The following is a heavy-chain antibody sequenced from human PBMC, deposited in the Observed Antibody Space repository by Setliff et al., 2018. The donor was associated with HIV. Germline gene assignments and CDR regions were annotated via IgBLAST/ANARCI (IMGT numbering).Heavy chain of an antibody. D-gene: IGHD3-10*01. J-gene: IGHJ3*02. V-gene: IGHV1-2*02. Sequence: ASVKVSCKASGYTFTDYYMHWVRQAPGQGLEWMGWINPNSGGTHYAQKFQGRVTITADESTSTAYMELSSLRSEDTAVYYCARGPGDDAFDIWGQGTMVTVSS. CDR3: ARGPGDDAFDI. CDR1: GYTFTDYY. CDR2: INPNSGGT.